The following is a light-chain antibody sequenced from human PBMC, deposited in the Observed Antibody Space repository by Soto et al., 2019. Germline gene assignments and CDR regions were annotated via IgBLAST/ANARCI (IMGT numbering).Light chain of an antibody. J-gene: IGKJ2*01. CDR2: DAS. Sequence: ETVTTQSPATLSVSPGERATLSCRASQSISSNLAWYQQKPGQAPRLLIYDASTRATDIPARFSGRGSGTEFTLTISSLQSEDFVVYYCQQYNILPYTFGQGTRLEIK. CDR1: QSISSN. V-gene: IGKV3-15*01. CDR3: QQYNILPYT.